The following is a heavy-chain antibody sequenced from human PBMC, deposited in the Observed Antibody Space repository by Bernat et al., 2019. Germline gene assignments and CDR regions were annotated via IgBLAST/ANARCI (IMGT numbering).Heavy chain of an antibody. CDR1: GFTFSTYA. V-gene: IGHV3-23*04. Sequence: EVQLVESGGGLVQPGGSLRLSCAASGFTFSTYAMTWVRQAPGKGLEWVSALSGSGRSTFYADSVKGRFTISRDNSKNTVFLQMNSLRVEDTALYYCGKFRGIVYYNHHMDVWGIGTTVTVSS. D-gene: IGHD3-16*02. CDR2: LSGSGRST. J-gene: IGHJ6*03. CDR3: GKFRGIVYYNHHMDV.